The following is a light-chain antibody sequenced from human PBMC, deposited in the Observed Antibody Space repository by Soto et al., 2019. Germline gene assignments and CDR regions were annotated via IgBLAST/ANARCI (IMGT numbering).Light chain of an antibody. CDR2: AAS. Sequence: DIQMTQSPSSLSASVGDRVTITCRASQXXXXXLNWYQQKPGKAPKLLIYAASSLQSGVPSRFSGSGXGXDFXXXIXSLXPEDFATYYCQQSYSTPRTFGQGTKVEIK. CDR1: QXXXXX. V-gene: IGKV1-39*01. J-gene: IGKJ1*01. CDR3: QQSYSTPRT.